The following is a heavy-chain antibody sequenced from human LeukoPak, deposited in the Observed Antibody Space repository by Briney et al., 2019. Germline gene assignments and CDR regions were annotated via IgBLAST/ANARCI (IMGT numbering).Heavy chain of an antibody. J-gene: IGHJ4*02. D-gene: IGHD3-22*01. CDR2: MNPNSGNT. V-gene: IGHV1-8*03. CDR3: ARLTYYYDSSGYYFDY. Sequence: GASVKVSCKASGYTFTSYDINWVRQATGQGLEWMGWMNPNSGNTGYAQKFQGRVTITRNTSISTAYMGLSSLRSEDTAVYYCARLTYYYDSSGYYFDYWGQGTLVTVSS. CDR1: GYTFTSYD.